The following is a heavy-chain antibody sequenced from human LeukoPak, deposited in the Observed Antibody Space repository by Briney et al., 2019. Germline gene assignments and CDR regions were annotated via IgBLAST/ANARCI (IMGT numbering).Heavy chain of an antibody. D-gene: IGHD3-22*01. Sequence: ASVKVSRKASGYTFTGYYMHWVRQAPGQGLEWMGWINPNSGGTNYAQKFQGRVTMTRDTSISTAYMELSRLRSDDTAVYYCAEGYYHDSSGYFWFDPWGQGTLVTVSS. V-gene: IGHV1-2*02. CDR2: INPNSGGT. CDR1: GYTFTGYY. CDR3: AEGYYHDSSGYFWFDP. J-gene: IGHJ5*02.